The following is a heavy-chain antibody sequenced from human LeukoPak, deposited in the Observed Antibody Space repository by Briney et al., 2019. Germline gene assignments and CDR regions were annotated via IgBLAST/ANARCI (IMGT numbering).Heavy chain of an antibody. CDR3: ARVSLQKGYGMDV. D-gene: IGHD5-24*01. CDR2: IYHSGST. V-gene: IGHV4-30-2*01. CDR1: GGSISSGGYS. Sequence: SETLSLTCAVSGGSISSGGYSWSWIRQPPGKGLEWIGYIYHSGSTYYNPSLKSRVTISVDRSKNQFSLKLSSVTAADTAVYYCARVSLQKGYGMDVWGQGTTVTVSS. J-gene: IGHJ6*02.